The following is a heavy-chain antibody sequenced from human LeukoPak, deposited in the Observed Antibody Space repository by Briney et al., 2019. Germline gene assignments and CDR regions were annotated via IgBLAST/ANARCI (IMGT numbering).Heavy chain of an antibody. Sequence: PSETLSLTCAVPGGSISSSNWWSWVRQPPGKGLEWIGEIYHSGSTNYNPSLKSRVTISVDTSKNQFSLKLSSVTAADTAVYYCARDAGVAAAGTPFDYWGQGTLVTVSS. CDR1: GGSISSSNW. V-gene: IGHV4-4*02. D-gene: IGHD6-13*01. J-gene: IGHJ4*02. CDR2: IYHSGST. CDR3: ARDAGVAAAGTPFDY.